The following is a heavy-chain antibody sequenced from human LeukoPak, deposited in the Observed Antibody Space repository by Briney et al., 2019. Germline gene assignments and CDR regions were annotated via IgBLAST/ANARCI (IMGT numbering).Heavy chain of an antibody. CDR2: IYYSGST. V-gene: IGHV4-38-2*02. CDR3: AREGSSGFDY. Sequence: SETLSLTCTVSGYSISSGYYWSWIRQPPGKGLEWIGYIYYSGSTNYNPSLKSRVTISVDTSKNQFSLKLSSVTAADTAVYYCAREGSSGFDYWGQGTLVTVSS. CDR1: GYSISSGYY. D-gene: IGHD6-19*01. J-gene: IGHJ4*02.